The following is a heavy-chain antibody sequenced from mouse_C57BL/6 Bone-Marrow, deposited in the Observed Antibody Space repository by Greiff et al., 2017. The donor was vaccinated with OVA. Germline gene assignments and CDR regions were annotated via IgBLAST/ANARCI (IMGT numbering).Heavy chain of an antibody. V-gene: IGHV14-4*01. CDR3: TPPLYNVSRRAWFAY. Sequence: VQLKQSGAELVRPGASVKLSCTASGFNIKDDYMPWVKQRPEQGLEWIGWIDPENGDTEYASKFQGKATITEDTSSNTAYLQLSNLTSEATAVSYCTPPLYNVSRRAWFAYWGRGTLVSVSA. J-gene: IGHJ3*01. D-gene: IGHD1-1*01. CDR1: GFNIKDDY. CDR2: IDPENGDT.